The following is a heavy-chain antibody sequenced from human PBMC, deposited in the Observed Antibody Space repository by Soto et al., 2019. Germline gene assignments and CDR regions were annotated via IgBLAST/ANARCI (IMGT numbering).Heavy chain of an antibody. J-gene: IGHJ4*02. CDR1: GFTFTSAW. D-gene: IGHD6-13*01. CDR2: IKSKADGETT. Sequence: GGSLRLSCAASGFTFTSAWMTWVRQAPGKGLEWVGHIKSKADGETTHYAAPVKGRFTLSRDDSKNTLYLQMNTLKTEDTAVYYCAKGVSPLRRQAYYFDYWGQGTLGTVSS. CDR3: AKGVSPLRRQAYYFDY. V-gene: IGHV3-15*01.